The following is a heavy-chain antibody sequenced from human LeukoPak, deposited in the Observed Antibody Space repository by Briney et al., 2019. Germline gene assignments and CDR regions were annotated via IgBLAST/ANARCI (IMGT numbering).Heavy chain of an antibody. D-gene: IGHD6-19*01. CDR3: TQGSGWTEY. CDR1: GGSISSSSYY. Sequence: SETLSLTCTVSGGSISSSSYYWGWIRQPPGKGLEWIGSIYYSGSTYYNPSLKSRVTISVDTSKNQFSLKLSSVTAADTAVYYCTQGSGWTEYWGQGTLVTVSS. J-gene: IGHJ4*02. CDR2: IYYSGST. V-gene: IGHV4-39*01.